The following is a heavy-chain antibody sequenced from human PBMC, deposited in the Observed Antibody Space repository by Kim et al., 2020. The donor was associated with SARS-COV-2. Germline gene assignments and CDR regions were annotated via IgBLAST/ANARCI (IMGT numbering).Heavy chain of an antibody. J-gene: IGHJ6*02. CDR1: GFTFSSYG. Sequence: GGSLRLSCAASGFTFSSYGMHWVRQAPGKGLEWVAVISYDGSNKYYADSVKGRFTISRDNSKNTLYLQMNSLRAEDTAVYYCAKDAPVAAAGTGDYYYGMDVWGQGTTVTVSS. CDR2: ISYDGSNK. CDR3: AKDAPVAAAGTGDYYYGMDV. D-gene: IGHD6-13*01. V-gene: IGHV3-30*18.